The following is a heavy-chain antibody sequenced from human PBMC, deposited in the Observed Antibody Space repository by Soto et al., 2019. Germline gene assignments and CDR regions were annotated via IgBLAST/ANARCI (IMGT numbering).Heavy chain of an antibody. D-gene: IGHD4-17*01. Sequence: EVQLVESGGGLVKPGGSLRLSCAASGFTFSSYSMNWFRQAPGKGLEWVSSISSSSSYIYYAHSVKARFTIPRDNAKNALYLQMNSMRAEDTAVYYCAREVTVQFDPWGQGTLVTVSS. CDR2: ISSSSSYI. J-gene: IGHJ5*02. CDR3: AREVTVQFDP. V-gene: IGHV3-21*01. CDR1: GFTFSSYS.